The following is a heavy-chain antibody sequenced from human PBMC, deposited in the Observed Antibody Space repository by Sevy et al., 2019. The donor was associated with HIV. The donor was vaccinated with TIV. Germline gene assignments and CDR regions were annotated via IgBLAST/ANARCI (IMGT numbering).Heavy chain of an antibody. CDR3: STDPIIVLLVTDGMDV. J-gene: IGHJ6*02. Sequence: GGSLRLSCAASGFTFTYAWMTWVRQAPGKGLEWLGRIKSRADGGTIDYAASVKGRFRTSRDDSKNRLYLQMNSLKTEDTGVYYCSTDPIIVLLVTDGMDVWGQGTSVTVSS. D-gene: IGHD2-8*02. V-gene: IGHV3-15*01. CDR2: IKSRADGGTI. CDR1: GFTFTYAW.